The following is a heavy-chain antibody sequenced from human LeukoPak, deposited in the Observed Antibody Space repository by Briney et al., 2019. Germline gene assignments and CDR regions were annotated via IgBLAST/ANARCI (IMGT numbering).Heavy chain of an antibody. CDR2: IWYDGSNK. CDR1: GFTFSSYG. D-gene: IGHD2-2*02. Sequence: GGSLRLSCAASGFTFSSYGMHWVRQAPGKGLEWVAVIWYDGSNKYYADSAKGRFTISRDNSKNTLYLQMNSLRAEDTAVYYCARDPGAGYCSSTSCYKGWDYYYGMDVWGQGTTVTVSS. CDR3: ARDPGAGYCSSTSCYKGWDYYYGMDV. J-gene: IGHJ6*02. V-gene: IGHV3-33*08.